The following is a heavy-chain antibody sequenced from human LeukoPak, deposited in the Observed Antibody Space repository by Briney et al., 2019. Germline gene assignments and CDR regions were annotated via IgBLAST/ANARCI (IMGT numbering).Heavy chain of an antibody. CDR1: AGSISSDSYY. CDR3: ASTSPKYYYESSGYSSLFDN. D-gene: IGHD3-22*01. Sequence: SESLSLTCTVSAGSISSDSYYWGWIRQPPGKGLEWIGTIYYSGNTYYNPSLKSRLTISVDTSKNQFSLKLRSVTAADTALYYCASTSPKYYYESSGYSSLFDNWGQGTLVTVSS. V-gene: IGHV4-39*07. CDR2: IYYSGNT. J-gene: IGHJ4*02.